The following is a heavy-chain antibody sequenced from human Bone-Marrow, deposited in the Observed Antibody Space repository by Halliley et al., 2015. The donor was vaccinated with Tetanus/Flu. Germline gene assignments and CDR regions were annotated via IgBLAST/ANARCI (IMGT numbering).Heavy chain of an antibody. V-gene: IGHV3-23*01. J-gene: IGHJ5*02. CDR3: ARHNAWFDP. Sequence: GRGGVSAIRGGGRDTNYAESVKGRFTVSRDNSKNTVYLEMNSLRAEDTAVYYCARHNAWFDPWGQGTVVTVSS. CDR2: IRGGGRDT.